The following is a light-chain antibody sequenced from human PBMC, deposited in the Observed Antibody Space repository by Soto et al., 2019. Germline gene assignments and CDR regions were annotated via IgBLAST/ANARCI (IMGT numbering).Light chain of an antibody. CDR1: QSVSATH. V-gene: IGKV3-20*01. Sequence: IVLTQSPDTLSLSPGERATLSCRASQSVSATHLAWYQQKPGQAPRLLLYGASTRATGIPDRFSGSGSGTDLTLTISRVEPEDFAVFYCQHYGSSPLTFGGGTKVEIK. CDR3: QHYGSSPLT. J-gene: IGKJ4*01. CDR2: GAS.